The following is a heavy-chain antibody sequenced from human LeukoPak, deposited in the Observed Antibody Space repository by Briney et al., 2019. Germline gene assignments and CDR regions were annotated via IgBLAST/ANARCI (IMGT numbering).Heavy chain of an antibody. J-gene: IGHJ4*02. V-gene: IGHV3-30-3*01. CDR3: ARVGYYSSGPFSYFDY. D-gene: IGHD3-10*01. CDR1: GFTFSRYA. CDR2: ISYDGSNE. Sequence: PGGSLRLSCAASGFTFSRYAMHWVRQPPAKGLEWVSVISYDGSNEYCADSVKGRFTISRDSSENTLYLQMNSLRVEDTAVYYCARVGYYSSGPFSYFDYWGQGTLVTVSS.